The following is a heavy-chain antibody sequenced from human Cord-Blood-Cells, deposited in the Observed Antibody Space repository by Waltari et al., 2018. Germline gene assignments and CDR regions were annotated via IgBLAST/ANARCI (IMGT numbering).Heavy chain of an antibody. V-gene: IGHV4-34*01. CDR2: INHSGST. J-gene: IGHJ4*02. CDR1: GGSFSGYY. CDR3: ARVLRFLEWLFDY. D-gene: IGHD3-3*01. Sequence: QVQLQQWGAGLLKPSETLSLTCAVSGGSFSGYYWRWLRQPPGKGLEWIGEINHSGSTNYNPSLKSRVTISVDTSKNQFSLKLSSVTAADTAVYYCARVLRFLEWLFDYWGQGTLVTVSS.